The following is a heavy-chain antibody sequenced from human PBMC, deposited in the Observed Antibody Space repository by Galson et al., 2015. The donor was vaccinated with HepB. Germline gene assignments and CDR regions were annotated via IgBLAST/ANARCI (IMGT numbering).Heavy chain of an antibody. Sequence: PALVKPTQTLTLTCTVSGFSLSNARMGVSWIRQPPGKALEWLAHIFSNDEKSYSTSLKSRLTISKDTSKSQVVLTMTNMDPVDTATYYCARGYCSSTSCWGFLWYYYYMDVWGKGTTVTVSS. CDR3: ARGYCSSTSCWGFLWYYYYMDV. V-gene: IGHV2-26*01. CDR2: IFSNDEK. D-gene: IGHD2-2*01. CDR1: GFSLSNARMG. J-gene: IGHJ6*03.